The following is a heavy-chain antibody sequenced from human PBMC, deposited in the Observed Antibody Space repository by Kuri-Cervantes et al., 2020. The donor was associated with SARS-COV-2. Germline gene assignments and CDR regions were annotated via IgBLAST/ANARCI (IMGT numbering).Heavy chain of an antibody. CDR3: ARDRVNSRLLWFGELFVY. D-gene: IGHD3-10*01. Sequence: SETLSLTCYVCVGTFSHTTGSWIRQPPGKGLEWIGEIIHGGCTNHNASLNSRVTISLDTSNKQFSLKVPSVTAADTAVYYCARDRVNSRLLWFGELFVYWGQGTLVTVSS. CDR2: IIHGGCT. V-gene: IGHV4-34*12. CDR1: VGTFSHTT. J-gene: IGHJ4*02.